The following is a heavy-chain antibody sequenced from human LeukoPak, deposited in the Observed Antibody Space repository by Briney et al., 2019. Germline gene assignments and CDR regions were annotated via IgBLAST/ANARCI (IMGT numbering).Heavy chain of an antibody. CDR3: AKDILRTYGDDGLSASFDY. D-gene: IGHD4-17*01. Sequence: PGGSLRLSCAASGFTFDDYAMHWVRQAPGKGLEWVSGISWNSGSIGYADSVKGRFTISRDNAKNSLYLQMNSLRAEDTALYYCAKDILRTYGDDGLSASFDYWGQGTLVTVSS. CDR1: GFTFDDYA. J-gene: IGHJ4*02. CDR2: ISWNSGSI. V-gene: IGHV3-9*01.